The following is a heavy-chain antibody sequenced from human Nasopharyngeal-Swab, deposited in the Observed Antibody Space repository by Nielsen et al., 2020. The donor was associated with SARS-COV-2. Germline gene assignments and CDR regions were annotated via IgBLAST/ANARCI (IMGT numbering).Heavy chain of an antibody. CDR3: ARESGGDSGWFDP. J-gene: IGHJ5*02. V-gene: IGHV4-59*01. D-gene: IGHD5-12*01. CDR1: GTSFTANY. Sequence: SETLSLTCAVYGTSFTANYWSWIRQPPGKGLEWIGHIYYSGSTNYNPSLKSRVTISVDTSKNQFSLKLSSVTAADTAVYYCARESGGDSGWFDPWGQGTLVTVSS. CDR2: IYYSGST.